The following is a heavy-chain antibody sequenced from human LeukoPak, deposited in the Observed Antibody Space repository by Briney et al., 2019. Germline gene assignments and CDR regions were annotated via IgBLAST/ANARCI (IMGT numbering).Heavy chain of an antibody. CDR2: ISSSSSYI. Sequence: GGSLRLSCAASGFTFSSYSMNWVRQAPGKGLEWVSSISSSSSYIYYADSVKGRFTISRDNAKNSLYLQMNSLRAEDTAVYYCARGARGSYYTLFDYWGQGTLVTVSS. J-gene: IGHJ4*02. V-gene: IGHV3-21*01. CDR3: ARGARGSYYTLFDY. CDR1: GFTFSSYS. D-gene: IGHD1-26*01.